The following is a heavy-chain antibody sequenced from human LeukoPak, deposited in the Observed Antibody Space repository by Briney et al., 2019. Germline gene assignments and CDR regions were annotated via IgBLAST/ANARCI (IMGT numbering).Heavy chain of an antibody. Sequence: ASVKVSCKASGYTFTDYYYIHWVRQAPGQGLEWMGWLNPKSGDTNYAQKFQGRVTVTRDTSISTAYMELSRLRSDDTAVYYCARPSSTDYVWGQGTQVTVST. D-gene: IGHD2-2*01. V-gene: IGHV1-2*02. CDR1: GYTFTDYY. J-gene: IGHJ4*02. CDR3: ARPSSTDYV. CDR2: LNPKSGDT.